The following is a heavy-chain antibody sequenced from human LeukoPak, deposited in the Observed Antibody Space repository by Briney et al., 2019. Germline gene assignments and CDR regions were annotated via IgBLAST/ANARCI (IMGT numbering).Heavy chain of an antibody. CDR3: AKTRPLDSSSWSHGDY. J-gene: IGHJ4*02. CDR2: ISGSGDST. D-gene: IGHD6-13*01. V-gene: IGHV3-23*01. Sequence: GGSLRLSCAASGFTFSRYAMHWVRQAPGKGLEWVSAISGSGDSTYYGDSVKGRFTISRDNSKNTLYLQMHSLRAEDTAVYYCAKTRPLDSSSWSHGDYWGQGTLVTVSS. CDR1: GFTFSRYA.